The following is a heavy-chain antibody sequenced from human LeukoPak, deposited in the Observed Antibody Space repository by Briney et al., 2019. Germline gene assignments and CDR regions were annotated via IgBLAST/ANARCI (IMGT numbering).Heavy chain of an antibody. Sequence: SETLSLTCTVSGGSISSSSYYWGWIRQPPGKGLEWIGSIYYSGSTYYNPSLKRRVTIYVDTSKNQFSLKLSSVTAADTAVYYCARHITYDILTGYTYYFDYWGQGTLVTVSS. CDR1: GGSISSSSYY. CDR2: IYYSGST. D-gene: IGHD3-9*01. V-gene: IGHV4-39*01. J-gene: IGHJ4*02. CDR3: ARHITYDILTGYTYYFDY.